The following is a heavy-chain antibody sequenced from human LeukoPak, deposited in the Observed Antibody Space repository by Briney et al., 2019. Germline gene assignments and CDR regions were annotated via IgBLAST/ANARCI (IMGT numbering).Heavy chain of an antibody. Sequence: AXXRXPFIGYAMYGVRQAPGKGREGVSCIDASGVNTYYADSVKGRFTISRGNCKNTLYLQMNSLRAEDTAVYYCAKGSGSGWYGWFDPWGQGTLVTVSS. V-gene: IGHV3-23*01. CDR1: RXPFIGYA. J-gene: IGHJ5*02. CDR2: IDASGVNT. CDR3: AKGSGSGWYGWFDP. D-gene: IGHD6-19*01.